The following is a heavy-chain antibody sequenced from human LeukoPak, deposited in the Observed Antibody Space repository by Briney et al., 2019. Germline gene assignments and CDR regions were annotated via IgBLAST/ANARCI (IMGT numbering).Heavy chain of an antibody. D-gene: IGHD3-10*01. J-gene: IGHJ3*02. CDR1: GYTLTELS. CDR3: ATWGQTPGGAFDI. CDR2: FDPEDGET. Sequence: ASVKVSCKVSGYTLTELSMHWVRQAPGKGLEWMGGFDPEDGETINAQKFQGRVTMTEDTSTDTAYMELSSLRSEDTAVYYCATWGQTPGGAFDIWGQGTMVTVSS. V-gene: IGHV1-24*01.